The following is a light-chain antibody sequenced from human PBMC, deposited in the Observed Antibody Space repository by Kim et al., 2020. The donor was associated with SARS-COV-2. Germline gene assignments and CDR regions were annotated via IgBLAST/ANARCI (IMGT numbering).Light chain of an antibody. V-gene: IGKV2-30*01. CDR1: ESIAYNYGNTY. Sequence: TASISCRSSESIAYNYGNTYLAWFHQKPGQSPRGLVDRVSSRESGVSDRFSGSGSGTDFTLKISRVEAEDVGVYYCMQDTPWPPTFGQGTKVDIK. CDR3: MQDTPWPPT. J-gene: IGKJ1*01. CDR2: RVS.